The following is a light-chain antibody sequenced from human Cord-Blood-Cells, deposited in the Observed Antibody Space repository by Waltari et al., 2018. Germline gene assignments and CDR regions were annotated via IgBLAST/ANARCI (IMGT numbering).Light chain of an antibody. CDR3: QQDYNLFT. J-gene: IGKJ3*01. CDR2: GAS. CDR1: QSVSSSY. Sequence: EIVMTQSPATLSLSPGERATLSCRASQSVSSSYLSWYQQKPGQAPRLLIYGASTRATGIPARFSGSGSGTDFTLTISSLQPEDFAVYYCQQDYNLFTFGPGTKVDI. V-gene: IGKV3D-7*01.